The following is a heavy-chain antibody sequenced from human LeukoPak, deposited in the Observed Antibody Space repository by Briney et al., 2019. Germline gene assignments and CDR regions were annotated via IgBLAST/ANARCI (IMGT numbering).Heavy chain of an antibody. D-gene: IGHD3-3*01. CDR3: ARDGAYYDFWSGYYGFGYYYYGMDV. CDR2: IWYDGSNK. V-gene: IGHV3-33*01. CDR1: GFTFGSYG. J-gene: IGHJ6*02. Sequence: GGSLRLSCAASGFTFGSYGMHWVRQAPGKGLEWVAVIWYDGSNKYYADSVKGRFTISRDNSKNTLYLQMNSLRAEDTAVYYCARDGAYYDFWSGYYGFGYYYYGMDVWGQGTTVTVSS.